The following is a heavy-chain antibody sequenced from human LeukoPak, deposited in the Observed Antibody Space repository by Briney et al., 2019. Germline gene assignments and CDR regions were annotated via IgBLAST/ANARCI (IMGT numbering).Heavy chain of an antibody. D-gene: IGHD6-13*01. CDR2: ISYDGSNK. V-gene: IGHV3-30*18. J-gene: IGHJ4*02. CDR1: GFTFSSYA. CDR3: AKLPIAAAGTDFDY. Sequence: GRSLRLSCAASGFTFSSYAMHWVRQAPGKGLEWVAVISYDGSNKYYADSVKGRFTISRDNSKNTLYLQMNSLRAEDTAVYYCAKLPIAAAGTDFDYWGQGTLVTVSS.